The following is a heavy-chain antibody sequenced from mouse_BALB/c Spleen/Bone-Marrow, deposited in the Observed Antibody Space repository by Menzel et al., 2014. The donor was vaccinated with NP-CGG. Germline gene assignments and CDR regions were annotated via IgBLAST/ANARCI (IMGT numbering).Heavy chain of an antibody. J-gene: IGHJ4*01. V-gene: IGHV14-4*02. CDR3: NGNYYAMDY. Sequence: VQLQQSGAELVRSGASVKLSCTASGFNIKDYYMHWVKQRPEQGLEWIGWIDPENGDTEYPPKFQGKATMTADTSSNTAYLQLSSLTSEDTAVYYCNGNYYAMDYWGQGTSVTVSS. CDR1: GFNIKDYY. D-gene: IGHD2-1*01. CDR2: IDPENGDT.